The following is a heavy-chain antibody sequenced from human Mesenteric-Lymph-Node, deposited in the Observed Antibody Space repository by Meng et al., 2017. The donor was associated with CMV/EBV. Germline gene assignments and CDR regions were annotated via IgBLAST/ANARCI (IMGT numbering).Heavy chain of an antibody. J-gene: IGHJ6*02. CDR3: ARGPIVVVNYYYGMDV. V-gene: IGHV4-34*01. CDR1: GGSISSYY. CDR2: INHSGST. Sequence: SETLSLTCTVSGGSISSYYWSWIRQPPGKGLEWIGEINHSGSTNYNPSFKSRVTISVDTSKNQFSLKLSSVTAADTAVYYCARGPIVVVNYYYGMDVWGQGTTVTVSS. D-gene: IGHD2-21*01.